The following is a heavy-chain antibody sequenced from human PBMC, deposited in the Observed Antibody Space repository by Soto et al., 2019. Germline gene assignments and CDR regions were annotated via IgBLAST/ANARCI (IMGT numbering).Heavy chain of an antibody. V-gene: IGHV1-69*01. CDR3: AREYYYDSSGYPVD. CDR1: GGTFSSYA. Sequence: GASAKACCKASGGTFSSYAISWVRQAPGQGLEWMGGIIPIFGTANYAQKFQGRVTITADESTSTAYMELSSLRSEDTAVYYCAREYYYDSSGYPVDWGQGTLVTVSS. D-gene: IGHD3-22*01. J-gene: IGHJ4*02. CDR2: IIPIFGTA.